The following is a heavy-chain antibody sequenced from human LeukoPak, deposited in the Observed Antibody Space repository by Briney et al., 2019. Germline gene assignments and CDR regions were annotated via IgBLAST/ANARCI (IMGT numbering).Heavy chain of an antibody. V-gene: IGHV1-69*01. CDR2: IIPIFGTA. CDR1: GGTFSSYA. D-gene: IGHD3-9*01. J-gene: IGHJ4*02. CDR3: ARGGDGDILTGLVFDY. Sequence: SVKVSCKASGGTFSSYAISWVRQAPGQGLEWMGGIIPIFGTANYAQKFQGRVTITADESTSTAYMELSSLRSEDTAVYYCARGGDGDILTGLVFDYWGQGTLVTVSS.